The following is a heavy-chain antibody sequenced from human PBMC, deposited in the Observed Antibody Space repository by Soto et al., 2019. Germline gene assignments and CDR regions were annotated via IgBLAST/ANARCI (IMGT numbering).Heavy chain of an antibody. CDR2: MSDDGSTT. CDR3: TRGPRVSATGTVAH. Sequence: GSLRLSCEVSGFSFIAYWIHFFRQLPGKGVIERSRMSDDGSTTTNADSVKDRFTTIRDNAKNTLDLQMNSMRAADAGLYYCTRGPRVSATGTVAHWGQGTLVTVSS. D-gene: IGHD1-1*01. CDR1: GFSFIAYW. V-gene: IGHV3-74*01. J-gene: IGHJ5*02.